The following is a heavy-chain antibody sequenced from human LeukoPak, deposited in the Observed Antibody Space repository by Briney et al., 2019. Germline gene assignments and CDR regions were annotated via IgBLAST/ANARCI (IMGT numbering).Heavy chain of an antibody. D-gene: IGHD3-3*01. CDR1: GGSFSGYY. CDR3: ARVGPLELRFLEWLYEGSWFGP. V-gene: IGHV4-34*01. CDR2: INHSGST. J-gene: IGHJ5*02. Sequence: SETLSLTCAVYGGSFSGYYWSWIRQPPGKGLEWIGEINHSGSTNYNPSLKSRVTISVDTSKNQFSLKLSSVTAADTAVYYCARVGPLELRFLEWLYEGSWFGPWGQGTLVTVSS.